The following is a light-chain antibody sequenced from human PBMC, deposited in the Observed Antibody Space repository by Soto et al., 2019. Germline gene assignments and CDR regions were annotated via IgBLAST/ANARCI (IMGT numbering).Light chain of an antibody. V-gene: IGKV1-5*03. CDR2: KAS. CDR3: QQYNSYRA. Sequence: IQMTQSPSTLAASVGYRLTITCRASESIDSWFACHQQKPRRAPNLLISKASSLESGVPSRLSGSGFGTEFTLTISSLQPDDSATYYCQQYNSYRAFGQGTKVDIK. CDR1: ESIDSW. J-gene: IGKJ1*01.